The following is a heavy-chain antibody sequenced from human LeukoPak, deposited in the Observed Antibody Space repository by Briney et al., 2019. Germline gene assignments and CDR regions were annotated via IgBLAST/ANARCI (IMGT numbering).Heavy chain of an antibody. Sequence: GASVKVSCKASGYNFDNFGIAWVRQAPGQGLEWMGWINTHNGNTKYAQQYQGRVTMTTDTSTSTVYMELRSLRSDDTAVYFCARDTPQHLKRYDYWGQGTQVTVSS. J-gene: IGHJ4*02. CDR2: INTHNGNT. D-gene: IGHD6-13*01. V-gene: IGHV1-18*01. CDR3: ARDTPQHLKRYDY. CDR1: GYNFDNFG.